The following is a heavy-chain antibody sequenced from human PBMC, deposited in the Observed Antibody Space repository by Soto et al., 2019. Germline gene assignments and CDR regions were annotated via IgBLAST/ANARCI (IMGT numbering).Heavy chain of an antibody. D-gene: IGHD6-13*01. CDR2: ISDSGGST. CDR3: AKVFGIIAAAGLNDY. V-gene: IGHV3-23*01. J-gene: IGHJ4*02. CDR1: GFTFSSYA. Sequence: GGSLRLSCAASGFTFSSYAMSWVRQAPGKGLEWVSVISDSGGSTYYADSVKGRFTISRDNSKNTLYLQMNSLRAEDTAVYYCAKVFGIIAAAGLNDYWGQGTLVTVSS.